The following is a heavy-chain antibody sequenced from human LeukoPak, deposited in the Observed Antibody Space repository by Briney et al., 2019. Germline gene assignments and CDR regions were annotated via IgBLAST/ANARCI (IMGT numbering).Heavy chain of an antibody. Sequence: SETLSLTCTVSGGSISSYYWSWIRQPPGKGLEWIGYIYYSGSTNYNPSLKSRVTISVDTSKNQFSLKLSSVTAADTAVYYCARLDPAMLFFDYWGQGTLVTVSS. J-gene: IGHJ4*02. CDR2: IYYSGST. V-gene: IGHV4-59*01. CDR3: ARLDPAMLFFDY. CDR1: GGSISSYY. D-gene: IGHD5-18*01.